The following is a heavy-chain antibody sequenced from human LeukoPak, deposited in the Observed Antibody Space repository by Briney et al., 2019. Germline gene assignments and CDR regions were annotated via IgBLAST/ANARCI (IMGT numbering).Heavy chain of an antibody. V-gene: IGHV3-23*01. CDR2: ITGSGGNT. CDR3: AKDQARAMAYYFDY. J-gene: IGHJ4*02. Sequence: GGSLRLSCAASGFIFSSYSMSWVRQAPGKGLEWVSVITGSGGNTYYADSVKGRFTISKDNSKNTVYLQMSSLRVDDTAVYYCAKDQARAMAYYFDYWGQGTLVTVSS. D-gene: IGHD5-18*01. CDR1: GFIFSSYS.